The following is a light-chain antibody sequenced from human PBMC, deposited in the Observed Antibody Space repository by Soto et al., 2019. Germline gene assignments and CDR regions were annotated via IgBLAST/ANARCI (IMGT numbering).Light chain of an antibody. CDR2: GAS. J-gene: IGKJ4*01. CDR1: QSVYSN. V-gene: IGKV3-15*01. Sequence: EIVMTQSPATLSVSPGERATLSCRASQSVYSNLAWYQQKPGQAPRFLIYGASTRATGIPARFSGSGSGTEFTLTISSLQSEDFAVYYCQQHDNWPLTFGGGTKVETK. CDR3: QQHDNWPLT.